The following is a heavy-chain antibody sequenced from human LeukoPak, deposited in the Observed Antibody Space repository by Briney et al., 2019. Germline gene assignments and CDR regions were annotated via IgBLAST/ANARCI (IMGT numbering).Heavy chain of an antibody. J-gene: IGHJ4*02. CDR2: IRGDGRAT. D-gene: IGHD6-25*01. V-gene: IGHV3-74*01. CDR3: ARDEGIAAYDY. CDR1: GFIFTDYW. Sequence: GGSLRLSCAASGFIFTDYWMHWVRQAPGKELVWVARIRGDGRATTYADSVKGRFTISRDNAKNSLYLQMNSLRAEDTAIYYCARDEGIAAYDYWGQGTLVTVSS.